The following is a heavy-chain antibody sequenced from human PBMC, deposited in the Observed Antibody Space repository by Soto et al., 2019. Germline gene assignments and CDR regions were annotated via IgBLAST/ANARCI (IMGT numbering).Heavy chain of an antibody. CDR3: AKNGHPPYYCCGMDV. D-gene: IGHD2-8*01. V-gene: IGHV1-18*01. CDR1: GYTFSRYG. CDR2: ISGYNGDT. Sequence: QGQLVQSGVEVKKPGASVKVSCKASGYTFSRYGISWVRQAPGQGLEWMGWISGYNGDTNYAQKFQGRVTMTIDTSKHTAYMELRTLTSDDTAVYYCAKNGHPPYYCCGMDVWGQGTTVSVSS. J-gene: IGHJ6*02.